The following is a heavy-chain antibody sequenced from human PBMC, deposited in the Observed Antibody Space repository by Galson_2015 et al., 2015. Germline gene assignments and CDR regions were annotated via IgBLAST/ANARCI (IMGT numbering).Heavy chain of an antibody. CDR1: GFTFSSYG. V-gene: IGHV3-33*01. D-gene: IGHD6-6*01. J-gene: IGHJ2*01. CDR3: ARGRAAARPNWYFDL. Sequence: SLRLSCAASGFTFSSYGMHWVRQAPGKGLEWVAVIWYDGSNKYYADSVKGRFTISRDNSKNTLYLQMNSLRAEDTAVYYCARGRAAARPNWYFDLWGRGTLVTVSS. CDR2: IWYDGSNK.